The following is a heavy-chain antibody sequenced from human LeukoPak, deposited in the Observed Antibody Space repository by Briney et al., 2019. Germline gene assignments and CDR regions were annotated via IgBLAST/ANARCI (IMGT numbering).Heavy chain of an antibody. V-gene: IGHV4-39*07. J-gene: IGHJ4*02. CDR2: IYYSGST. D-gene: IGHD5-18*01. CDR1: GGSISSSSYY. Sequence: SETLSLTCTVAGGSISSSSYYWGWIRQPPGKGLEWIGSIYYSGSTYYNPSLKSRVTITVATSKNQFSLKLRSVTAADTAVYYCARGRLTAMVKYWGQGTLVTVSS. CDR3: ARGRLTAMVKY.